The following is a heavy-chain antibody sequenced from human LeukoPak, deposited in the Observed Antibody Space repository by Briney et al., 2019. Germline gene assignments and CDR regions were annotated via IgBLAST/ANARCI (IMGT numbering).Heavy chain of an antibody. CDR3: ARVIKARGNAFDI. V-gene: IGHV3-7*01. J-gene: IGHJ3*02. Sequence: GGSLRLSCAASGFTFSSYWMSWVRQAPGKGLEWVANIKQDGSEKYYVDSVKGRFTISRDNAKNSLYLQMNSLRAEDTAVYYCARVIKARGNAFDIWGQGTMVTVSS. CDR1: GFTFSSYW. CDR2: IKQDGSEK. D-gene: IGHD3-10*01.